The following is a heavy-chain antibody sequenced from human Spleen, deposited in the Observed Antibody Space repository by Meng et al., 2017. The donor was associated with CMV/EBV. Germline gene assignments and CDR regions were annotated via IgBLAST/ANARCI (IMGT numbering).Heavy chain of an antibody. Sequence: SETLSLTCTVSGGSISSSSYYWGWIRQPPGKGLEWIGSIYYSGSTYYNPSLKSRVTISVDTSKNQFSLRLNSVTAADTAVFYCATSYQLLSDNWFDPWGQGTLVTVSS. V-gene: IGHV4-39*07. CDR1: GGSISSSSYY. CDR3: ATSYQLLSDNWFDP. CDR2: IYYSGST. J-gene: IGHJ5*02. D-gene: IGHD2-2*01.